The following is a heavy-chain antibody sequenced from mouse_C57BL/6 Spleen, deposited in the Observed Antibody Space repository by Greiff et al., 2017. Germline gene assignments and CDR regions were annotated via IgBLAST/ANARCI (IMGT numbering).Heavy chain of an antibody. CDR1: GYAFSSYW. CDR3: ARGLRYYGSSYGAMDY. CDR2: IYPGDGDT. J-gene: IGHJ4*01. V-gene: IGHV1-80*01. D-gene: IGHD1-1*01. Sequence: QVQLQQSGAELVKPGASVKISCKASGYAFSSYWMNWVKQRPGKGLEWIGQIYPGDGDTNYNGKFKGKATLTADKSSSTTYMQLSSLTSEDSAVYFCARGLRYYGSSYGAMDYWGQGTSVTVSS.